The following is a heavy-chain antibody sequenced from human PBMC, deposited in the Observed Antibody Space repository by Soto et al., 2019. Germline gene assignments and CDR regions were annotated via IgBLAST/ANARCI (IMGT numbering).Heavy chain of an antibody. Sequence: EVQVVESGGGLVQPGGSLRLSCVASGFTFSTYWMHWVRQAPGKGLVWVSRIKFDGSTTSYADSVKGRFTISRDNAKNTVYLPVNSLRAEDTGVYYCARGLRNYYGVDFWGQGATVTVSS. CDR2: IKFDGSTT. J-gene: IGHJ6*02. D-gene: IGHD5-12*01. CDR3: ARGLRNYYGVDF. CDR1: GFTFSTYW. V-gene: IGHV3-74*01.